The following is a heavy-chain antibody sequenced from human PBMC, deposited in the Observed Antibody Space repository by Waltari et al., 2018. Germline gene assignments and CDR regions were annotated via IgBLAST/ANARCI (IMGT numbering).Heavy chain of an antibody. CDR1: GFSLSTSGVG. J-gene: IGHJ4*02. D-gene: IGHD3-22*01. CDR2: IYWNDDK. CDR3: AHRRYDSSGNWEYHFDY. Sequence: QITLKESGPTLVKPTQTLTLTCTFSGFSLSTSGVGVGWLRPPPGKALEWLALIYWNDDKRYSPSLKSRLTITKDTSKNQVVLTMTNMDPVDTATYYCAHRRYDSSGNWEYHFDYWGQGTLVTVSS. V-gene: IGHV2-5*01.